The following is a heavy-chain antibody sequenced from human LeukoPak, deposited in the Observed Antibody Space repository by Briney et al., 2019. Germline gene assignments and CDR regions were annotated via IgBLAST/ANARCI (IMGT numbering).Heavy chain of an antibody. V-gene: IGHV3-48*03. Sequence: GGSLRLSCAASGFTFRTYEMHWVRQVPGKGLVWISYMSSTGDIIYYAVSVKGRFTISRDNAKNSLYLQMDSLSAEDTAVYYSARDDGGRHTSSLDYWGQGTLVAVSS. D-gene: IGHD6-6*01. CDR3: ARDDGGRHTSSLDY. J-gene: IGHJ4*02. CDR2: MSSTGDII. CDR1: GFTFRTYE.